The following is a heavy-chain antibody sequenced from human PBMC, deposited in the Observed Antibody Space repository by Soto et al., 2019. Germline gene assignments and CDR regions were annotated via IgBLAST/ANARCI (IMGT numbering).Heavy chain of an antibody. J-gene: IGHJ4*02. CDR2: INHSGST. CDR3: AKDTTVARLLDY. V-gene: IGHV4-34*01. D-gene: IGHD4-17*01. Sequence: SETLSLTCAVYGGSFSGYYWSWIRQPPGKGLEWIGEINHSGSTNYNPSLKSRVTISVETSKNQFSLKLSSVTAADTAVYYCAKDTTVARLLDYWGQGTLVTVSS. CDR1: GGSFSGYY.